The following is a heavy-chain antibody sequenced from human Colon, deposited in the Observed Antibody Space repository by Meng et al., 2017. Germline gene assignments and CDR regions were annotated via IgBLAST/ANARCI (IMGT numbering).Heavy chain of an antibody. J-gene: IGHJ5*02. CDR3: ARDRKHYGERGWFDP. V-gene: IGHV4-30-4*01. CDR1: GGSISSGDYY. D-gene: IGHD4-17*01. CDR2: IYYSGST. Sequence: QGALPGLGPGLGQPSQTLSLTCTVSGGSISSGDYYWSWIRQPPGKGLEWIGYIYYSGSTYSNASLKSRVTISIDRSKNQFSLKLSSVTAADTAVYYCARDRKHYGERGWFDPWGQGTLVTVSS.